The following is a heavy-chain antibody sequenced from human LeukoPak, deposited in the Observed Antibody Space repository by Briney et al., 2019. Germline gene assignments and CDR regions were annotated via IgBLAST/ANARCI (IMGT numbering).Heavy chain of an antibody. J-gene: IGHJ4*02. CDR2: INPDGSST. V-gene: IGHV3-74*01. CDR1: GFTFGTYW. D-gene: IGHD3-22*01. CDR3: ARGKYYYDPLDY. Sequence: TGGSLSLSCAASGFTFGTYWMHWVRQGPGKGLVWVSRINPDGSSTTYADSVKGRFTISRDNAKNTLYLHMSSLGAEDTAVYYCARGKYYYDPLDYWGQGTLATVSS.